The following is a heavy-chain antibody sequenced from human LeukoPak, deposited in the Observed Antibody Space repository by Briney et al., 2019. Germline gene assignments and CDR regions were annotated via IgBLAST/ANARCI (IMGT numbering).Heavy chain of an antibody. Sequence: GRSLRLSSAASGFTFSGYGMHWVRQAPDKGLEWVAVIWYDGNNKYYAESVKGRFTISRDNSKNTLYLQMNSLRAEDTAVYYCAKDWGYTTMVSYYFDYWGQGALVTVSS. CDR3: AKDWGYTTMVSYYFDY. J-gene: IGHJ4*02. CDR2: IWYDGNNK. CDR1: GFTFSGYG. D-gene: IGHD5-18*01. V-gene: IGHV3-33*06.